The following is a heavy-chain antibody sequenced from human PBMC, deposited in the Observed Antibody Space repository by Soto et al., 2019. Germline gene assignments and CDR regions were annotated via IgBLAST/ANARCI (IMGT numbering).Heavy chain of an antibody. CDR1: GFTFISYG. V-gene: IGHV3-30*18. Sequence: GGSLRLSCAASGFTFISYGIHFFRHSPGKGLEWVAVISYDGSNKYYADSVKGRFTISRDNSKNTLYLQMNSLRAEDTAVYYCAKGLYSGYTYYYGMDVWGQGTTVTVSS. CDR2: ISYDGSNK. J-gene: IGHJ6*02. CDR3: AKGLYSGYTYYYGMDV. D-gene: IGHD6-25*01.